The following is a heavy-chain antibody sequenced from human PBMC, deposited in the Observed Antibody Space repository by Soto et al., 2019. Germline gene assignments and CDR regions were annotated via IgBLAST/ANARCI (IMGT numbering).Heavy chain of an antibody. CDR3: ARDRLQSLFGAYYYGMDV. CDR2: IKQDGSEK. V-gene: IGHV3-7*05. CDR1: GFTFSSYW. D-gene: IGHD3-16*01. Sequence: GGSLRLSCAASGFTFSSYWMSWVRQAPGKGLEWVANIKQDGSEKYYVDSVKGRFTISRDNAKNSLYLQMNSLRAEDTAVYYCARDRLQSLFGAYYYGMDVWGQGTTVTVSS. J-gene: IGHJ6*02.